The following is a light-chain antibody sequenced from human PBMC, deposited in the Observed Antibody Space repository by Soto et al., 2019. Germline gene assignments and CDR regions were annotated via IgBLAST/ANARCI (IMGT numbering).Light chain of an antibody. J-gene: IGKJ5*01. CDR3: QQRSNWIT. Sequence: EIVLTQSPATLSLFPGERATLSCRASQSVSSYLAWYQQKPGQAPRLLLYDASSRATGIPARFSGSGSGTDFTLTISSLEPEDFAVYYCQQRSNWITFGQGTRLEI. CDR2: DAS. V-gene: IGKV3-11*01. CDR1: QSVSSY.